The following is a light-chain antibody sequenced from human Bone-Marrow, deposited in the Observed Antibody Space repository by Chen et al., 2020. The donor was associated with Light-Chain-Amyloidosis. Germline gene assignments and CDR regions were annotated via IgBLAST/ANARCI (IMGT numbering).Light chain of an antibody. CDR2: EVT. Sequence: QSALTQPASLSGSPGQSITISCTGTSSDVGGDNHVSWYQQHPDKAPKLMIYEVTNRPSWVPDRFSGSKSDNTASLTISGLQTEDEADYFCRSYTITNTLVFGSGTRVTVL. CDR3: RSYTITNTLV. CDR1: SSDVGGDNH. V-gene: IGLV2-14*01. J-gene: IGLJ1*01.